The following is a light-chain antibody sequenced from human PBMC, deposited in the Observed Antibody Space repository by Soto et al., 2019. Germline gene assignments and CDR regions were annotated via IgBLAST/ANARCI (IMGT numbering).Light chain of an antibody. Sequence: QSALTQPASVSGSPGQSITISCTGTSSDVGGYNYVSWYQRHPGTAPKLIIYDVTNRPSGVSNRFSGSKSGNTASLTISGLQAEDEADYYCSSYTTNSPFYVFGTGTKVTVL. J-gene: IGLJ1*01. CDR3: SSYTTNSPFYV. V-gene: IGLV2-14*01. CDR2: DVT. CDR1: SSDVGGYNY.